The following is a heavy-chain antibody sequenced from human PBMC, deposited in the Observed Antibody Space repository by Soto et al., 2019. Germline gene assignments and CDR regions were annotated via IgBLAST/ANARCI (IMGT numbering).Heavy chain of an antibody. CDR2: IYYSGST. CDR1: GGSISSYY. V-gene: IGHV4-59*06. CDR3: ARRDSSSWYDYYYYGMDV. D-gene: IGHD6-13*01. Sequence: PSETLSLTCTVSGGSISSYYWSWIRQPPGKGLEWIGYIYYSGSTYYNPSLKSRVTISVDTSKSQFSLKLSSVTAADTAVYYCARRDSSSWYDYYYYGMDVWGQGTKVTVSS. J-gene: IGHJ6*02.